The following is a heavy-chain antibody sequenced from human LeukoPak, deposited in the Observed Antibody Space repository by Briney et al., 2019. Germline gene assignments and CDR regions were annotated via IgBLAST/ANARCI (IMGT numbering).Heavy chain of an antibody. Sequence: PSQTLSLTCAVYGGSFSGYYWTWIRQTPGKGLEWIGGINHGGSTNYNPFLRSRVTISVDTSKNQFSLRLRSGSAADTAVYYCARGWVVTAYAPFDPWGQGTLVIVSS. CDR2: INHGGST. D-gene: IGHD2-21*02. CDR3: ARGWVVTAYAPFDP. V-gene: IGHV4-34*01. CDR1: GGSFSGYY. J-gene: IGHJ5*02.